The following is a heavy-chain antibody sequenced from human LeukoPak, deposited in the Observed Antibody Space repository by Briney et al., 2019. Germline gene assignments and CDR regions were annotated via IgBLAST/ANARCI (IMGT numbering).Heavy chain of an antibody. D-gene: IGHD4-17*01. J-gene: IGHJ4*02. CDR3: ATDLGDYGGEGDY. CDR1: GYTFTGYY. CDR2: INPNSGGT. Sequence: ASVKVSCKASGYTFTGYYMHWVRQAPGQGLEWMGWINPNSGGTNYAQKFQGRVTMTRDTSISTAYMELSRLRSDDTAVYYCATDLGDYGGEGDYWGQGTLVTVSS. V-gene: IGHV1-2*02.